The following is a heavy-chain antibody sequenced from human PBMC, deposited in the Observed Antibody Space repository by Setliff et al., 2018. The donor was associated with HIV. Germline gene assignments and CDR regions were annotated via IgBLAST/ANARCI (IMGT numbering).Heavy chain of an antibody. D-gene: IGHD2-8*01. Sequence: ASVKVSCKASGYTFTAYYMHWVRQAPGQGLEWMGLINPNSGGTNYAQNFQGRVTMTRDTSISTAYMELRLRSDDTAVYYCATKVYCTNGVCLDAFDIWGQGTVVTVSS. CDR3: ATKVYCTNGVCLDAFDI. CDR2: INPNSGGT. J-gene: IGHJ3*02. V-gene: IGHV1-2*06. CDR1: GYTFTAYY.